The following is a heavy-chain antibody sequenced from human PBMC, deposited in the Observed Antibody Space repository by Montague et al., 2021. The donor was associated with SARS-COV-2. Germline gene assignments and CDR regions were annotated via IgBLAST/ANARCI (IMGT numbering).Heavy chain of an antibody. CDR3: ARAHSGSWAHLDN. V-gene: IGHV4-61*02. CDR2: IYTSGTT. J-gene: IGHJ4*02. Sequence: TLSLTCTVSGGSISSGSYYWSWIRQPSGKVLEWIGRIYTSGTTXYXXXXKSRVTISVDTSKNQFSLKLTSVTAADTAVYYCARAHSGSWAHLDNWGQGSLVTVSS. D-gene: IGHD5-12*01. CDR1: GGSISSGSYY.